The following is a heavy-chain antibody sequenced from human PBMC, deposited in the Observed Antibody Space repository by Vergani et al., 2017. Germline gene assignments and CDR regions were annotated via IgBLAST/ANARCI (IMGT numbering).Heavy chain of an antibody. CDR1: GGSFSGYY. D-gene: IGHD3-10*01. J-gene: IGHJ6*02. CDR3: ARGAITMVRGVITYYGMDV. CDR2: INHSGST. Sequence: QVQLQQWGAGLLKPSETLSLTCAVYGGSFSGYYGSWIRQPPGKGLEWIGEINHSGSTNYNPSLKSRVTISVDTSKNQFSLKLSSVTAADTAVYYCARGAITMVRGVITYYGMDVWGQGP. V-gene: IGHV4-34*01.